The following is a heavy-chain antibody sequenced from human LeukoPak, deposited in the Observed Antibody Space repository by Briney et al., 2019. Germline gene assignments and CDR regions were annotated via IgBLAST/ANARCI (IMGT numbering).Heavy chain of an antibody. CDR1: GYTFTSYY. J-gene: IGHJ5*02. Sequence: ASVKVSCKASGYTFTSYYMHWVRQAPGQGLEWMGGIIPIFGTANYAQKFQGRVTITADESTSTAYMELSSLRSEDTAVYYCARSPENWNPGHSGWFDPWGQGTLVTVSS. D-gene: IGHD1-1*01. CDR3: ARSPENWNPGHSGWFDP. CDR2: IIPIFGTA. V-gene: IGHV1-69*13.